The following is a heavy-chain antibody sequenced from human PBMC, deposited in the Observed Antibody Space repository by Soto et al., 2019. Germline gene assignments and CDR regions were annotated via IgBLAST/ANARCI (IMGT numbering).Heavy chain of an antibody. CDR3: AISIAVAGPIDY. J-gene: IGHJ4*02. D-gene: IGHD6-19*01. CDR2: INAGNGNT. Sequence: GASVKVSCKASGYTFTSYAMHWVRQAPGQRLEWMGWINAGNGNTKYSQKFQGRVTITRDTSASTAYMELSSLRSEDTAVYYCAISIAVAGPIDYWGQGTLVTVSS. V-gene: IGHV1-3*01. CDR1: GYTFTSYA.